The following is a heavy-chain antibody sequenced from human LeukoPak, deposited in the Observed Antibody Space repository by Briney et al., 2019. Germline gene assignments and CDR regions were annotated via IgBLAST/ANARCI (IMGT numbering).Heavy chain of an antibody. Sequence: ASVTVSCKASGYTFTGYYMHWVRQAPGQGLAWMGWINPNSGGTNYAQKFQGRVTMTRDTSISTAYMELSRLRSDDTAVYYCARSTYYDFWSGYYPFDYWGQGTLVTVSS. J-gene: IGHJ4*02. D-gene: IGHD3-3*01. CDR3: ARSTYYDFWSGYYPFDY. CDR1: GYTFTGYY. CDR2: INPNSGGT. V-gene: IGHV1-2*02.